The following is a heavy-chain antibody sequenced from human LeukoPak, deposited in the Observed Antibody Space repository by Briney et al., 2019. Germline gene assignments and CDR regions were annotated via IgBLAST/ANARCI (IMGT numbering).Heavy chain of an antibody. Sequence: SETLSLTCTVSGGSISSSSYYWGWIRQPPGKGLEWIGSIYYSGSTYYNPSLKSRVTISVDKSKNQFSLKLSSVTAADTAVYYCASIRFLEWLRYFDYWGQGTLVTVSS. V-gene: IGHV4-39*07. CDR1: GGSISSSSYY. D-gene: IGHD3-3*01. J-gene: IGHJ4*02. CDR3: ASIRFLEWLRYFDY. CDR2: IYYSGST.